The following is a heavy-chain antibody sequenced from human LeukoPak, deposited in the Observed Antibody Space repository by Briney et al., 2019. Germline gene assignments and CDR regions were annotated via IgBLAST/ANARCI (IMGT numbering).Heavy chain of an antibody. CDR2: ILYDGSNQ. D-gene: IGHD5-18*01. Sequence: GGSLRLSCAASGFTFSTYDIHWVRQAPGKGLEWVAVILYDGSNQYYADSVKGRFTISRDNSKNTLYLQMNDLRVEDTAVYYCARTARHLDYWGQGTLVTVSS. J-gene: IGHJ4*02. CDR3: ARTARHLDY. V-gene: IGHV3-30*03. CDR1: GFTFSTYD.